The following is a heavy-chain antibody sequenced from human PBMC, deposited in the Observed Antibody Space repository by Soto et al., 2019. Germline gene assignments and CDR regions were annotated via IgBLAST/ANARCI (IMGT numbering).Heavy chain of an antibody. CDR1: GYTFTSYG. CDR2: ISAYNGNT. Sequence: GASVKVSCKASGYTFTSYGISWVRQAPGQGLEWMGWISAYNGNTNYAQKLQGRVTMTTDTSTSTAYMELRSLRSDDTAVYYCARVQYPAGMLGTGFDYWGQEPWSPSPQ. D-gene: IGHD6-19*01. CDR3: ARVQYPAGMLGTGFDY. V-gene: IGHV1-18*01. J-gene: IGHJ4*01.